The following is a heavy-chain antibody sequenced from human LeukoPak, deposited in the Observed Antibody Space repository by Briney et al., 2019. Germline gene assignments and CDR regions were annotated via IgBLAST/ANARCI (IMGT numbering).Heavy chain of an antibody. J-gene: IGHJ4*02. CDR3: TRTYYYDGRDYFDY. V-gene: IGHV3-74*01. D-gene: IGHD3-22*01. CDR2: IKTDGSNT. CDR1: GFTFSSYW. Sequence: GGSLRLSCAASGFTFSSYWMHWVRQVPGKGLVWVSRIKTDGSNTVYADNVKGRFTISRDNAKNTLYLQMNSLRVEDTAVYYCTRTYYYDGRDYFDYGGQGALVTVSS.